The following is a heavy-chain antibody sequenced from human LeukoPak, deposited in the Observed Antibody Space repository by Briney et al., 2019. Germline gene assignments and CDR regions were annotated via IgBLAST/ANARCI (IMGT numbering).Heavy chain of an antibody. CDR3: IFTYHPMFDS. CDR1: RFTFSVHW. CDR2: INPDESDK. D-gene: IGHD3-10*01. J-gene: IGHJ5*01. V-gene: IGHV3-74*01. Sequence: GGSLRLSCAASRFTFSVHWMHWVRQAPGKGLEWVSRINPDESDKAYADSVKGRFTISRDNAENTLYLQMNSLYYCARDRVATIFTYHPMFDSWGPGTLVTVSS.